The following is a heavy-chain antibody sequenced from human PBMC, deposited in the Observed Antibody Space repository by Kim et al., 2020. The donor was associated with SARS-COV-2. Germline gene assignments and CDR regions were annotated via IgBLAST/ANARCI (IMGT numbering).Heavy chain of an antibody. Sequence: GGSLRLSCVASGFTFSVYGMHWVRQVPGKGLEWVAVIWFDGSKEDFRDSVRGRFTISRDNSKNTLYLQMNSLRADDTAVYYCVRDKGATVTSRDFDYWGLGTQVIVSP. CDR3: VRDKGATVTSRDFDY. D-gene: IGHD4-17*01. CDR1: GFTFSVYG. J-gene: IGHJ4*02. V-gene: IGHV3-33*08. CDR2: IWFDGSKE.